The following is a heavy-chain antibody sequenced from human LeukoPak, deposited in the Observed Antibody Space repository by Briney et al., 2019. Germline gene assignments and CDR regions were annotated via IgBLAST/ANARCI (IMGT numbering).Heavy chain of an antibody. V-gene: IGHV4-34*01. D-gene: IGHD2-2*01. J-gene: IGHJ4*02. Sequence: PSETLSLTCAVYGGSSSGYYWSWIRQPPGRGLEWIGEINHSESTNYNPSLKSRVTISVDTSKNQFSLKLSSVTAADTAVYYCARGGGYCSSTSCYPDDYWGQGTLVTVPS. CDR3: ARGGGYCSSTSCYPDDY. CDR1: GGSSSGYY. CDR2: INHSEST.